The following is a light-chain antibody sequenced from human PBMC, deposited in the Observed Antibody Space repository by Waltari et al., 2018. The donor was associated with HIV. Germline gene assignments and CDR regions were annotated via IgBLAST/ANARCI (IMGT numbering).Light chain of an antibody. CDR2: DAS. V-gene: IGKV3-20*01. Sequence: EIVLTQSQGTLSLSPGESATLSCRASQSVTTSYLAWYQQKPGQAPRLLIYDASYRATGIPDRFSGSGSGTDFTLTISRLEPEDFAVYYCQQYGSSPGLTFGGGTKVEIK. J-gene: IGKJ4*01. CDR3: QQYGSSPGLT. CDR1: QSVTTSY.